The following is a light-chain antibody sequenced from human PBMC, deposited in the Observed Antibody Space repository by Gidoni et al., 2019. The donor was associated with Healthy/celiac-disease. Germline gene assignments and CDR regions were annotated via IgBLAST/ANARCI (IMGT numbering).Light chain of an antibody. Sequence: DIQLTQSPSFLSASVGDRVTITCRASQDIGSHIAWYQQKPGKAPKLLIYYAFILQRGVPARFSGSGSGTEFSLTISSLQPGDFATYYCQQANSHLALTFGGGTKVDI. CDR2: YAF. CDR3: QQANSHLALT. J-gene: IGKJ4*01. CDR1: QDIGSH. V-gene: IGKV1-9*01.